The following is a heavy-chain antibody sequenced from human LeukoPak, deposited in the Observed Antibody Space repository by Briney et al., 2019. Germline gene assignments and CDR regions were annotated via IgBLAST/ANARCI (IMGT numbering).Heavy chain of an antibody. CDR2: INHSGST. J-gene: IGHJ6*03. CDR1: GGSFSGYY. D-gene: IGHD2-2*01. Sequence: PSETLSLTCAVYGGSFSGYYWSWIRQPPWKGLEWIGEINHSGSTNYNPSLKSRVTISVDTSKNQFSLKLSSVTAADTAVYYCASRYCSSTSCRGSYYYYYYYMDVWGKGTTVTVSS. V-gene: IGHV4-34*01. CDR3: ASRYCSSTSCRGSYYYYYYYMDV.